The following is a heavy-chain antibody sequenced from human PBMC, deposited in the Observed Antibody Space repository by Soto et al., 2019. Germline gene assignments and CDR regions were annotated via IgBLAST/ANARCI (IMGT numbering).Heavy chain of an antibody. V-gene: IGHV4-59*02. D-gene: IGHD1-26*01. CDR1: GGSVSVCY. Sequence: QVQLQESGPGQVKPSETLSLTCTISGGSVSVCYWSWIRQSTGQGLEWIGYIYASGSPYYNPSLRSRVTISADTSKNQISLKLTSPTAADTAVYYCARGVGSSPPQYWGRGTLVTVSS. CDR3: ARGVGSSPPQY. CDR2: IYASGSP. J-gene: IGHJ4*02.